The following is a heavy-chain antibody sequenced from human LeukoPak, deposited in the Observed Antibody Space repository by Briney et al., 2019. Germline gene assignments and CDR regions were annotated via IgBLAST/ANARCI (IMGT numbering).Heavy chain of an antibody. J-gene: IGHJ4*02. CDR3: ARHVGIGF. D-gene: IGHD7-27*01. CDR1: GGSFSGYY. V-gene: IGHV3-7*01. Sequence: ETLSLTCAVYGGSFSGYYWSWIRQPPGKGLEWVANIREDGTEKNYVDSVKGRFTISRDNAKNSLFLQMSNLRDDDTAIYYCARHVGIGFWGQGTLVTVSS. CDR2: IREDGTEK.